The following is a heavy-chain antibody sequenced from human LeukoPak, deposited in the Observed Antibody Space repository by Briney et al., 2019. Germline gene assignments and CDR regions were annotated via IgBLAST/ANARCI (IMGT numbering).Heavy chain of an antibody. CDR1: GLTLTTYS. D-gene: IGHD3-10*01. CDR3: AKSGGLSGSGRLAMDV. CDR2: ISGSGGST. J-gene: IGHJ6*02. Sequence: GGSLRLSCAASGLTLTTYSMNWVRQAPGKGLEWVSGISGSGGSTYYADSVKGRFTSSRDNSNNTLYVQMNSLRVEDTAVYYCAKSGGLSGSGRLAMDVWGQGTTVTVSS. V-gene: IGHV3-23*01.